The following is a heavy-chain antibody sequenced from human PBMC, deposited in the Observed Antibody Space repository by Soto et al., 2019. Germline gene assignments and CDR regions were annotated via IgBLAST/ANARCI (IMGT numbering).Heavy chain of an antibody. D-gene: IGHD3-22*01. CDR2: IIPIFGTA. V-gene: IGHV1-69*01. J-gene: IGHJ4*02. CDR3: ARDRVGYYDSSGYSPDYFDS. Sequence: QVQLVQSGAEVKKPGSSVKVSCKASAGTFSSYAISWVRQAPGQVLEWMGGIIPIFGTANYAQKFQGRVTINPNESTSTTYMEVSSMRSADTAVYYCARDRVGYYDSSGYSPDYFDSWGQGTLVTVAS. CDR1: AGTFSSYA.